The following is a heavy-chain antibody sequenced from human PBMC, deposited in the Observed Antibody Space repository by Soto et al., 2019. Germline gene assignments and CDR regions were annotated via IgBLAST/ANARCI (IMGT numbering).Heavy chain of an antibody. CDR2: IYYSGST. CDR3: ARGSSGWYANWFDP. Sequence: PSETLSLTCTVSGGSISSGGYYWSWIRQHPGKGLEWIGYIYYSGSTYYNPSLKSRVTISVDTSKNQFSLKLSSVTAADTAVYYCARGSSGWYANWFDPWGQGTLVTVSS. J-gene: IGHJ5*02. V-gene: IGHV4-31*03. D-gene: IGHD6-19*01. CDR1: GGSISSGGYY.